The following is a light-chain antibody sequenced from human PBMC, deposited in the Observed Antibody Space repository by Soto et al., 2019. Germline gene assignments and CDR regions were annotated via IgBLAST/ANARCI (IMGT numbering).Light chain of an antibody. CDR3: QQYNNWPPIT. CDR1: QSVSSK. Sequence: ETVMTQSPAILSVSPGERATLSCRASQSVSSKLAWYQQKPGQAPRLLIYGASTRAAGIPARFSGSGSGTEFTLSISSLQSEDFAVYYCQQYNNWPPITFGQGTRLEIK. V-gene: IGKV3D-15*01. CDR2: GAS. J-gene: IGKJ5*01.